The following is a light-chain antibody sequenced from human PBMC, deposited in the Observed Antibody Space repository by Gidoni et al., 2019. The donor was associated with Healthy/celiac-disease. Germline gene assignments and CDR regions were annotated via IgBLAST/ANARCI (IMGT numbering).Light chain of an antibody. Sequence: EIVLTQSPGTLSLSPGESATLSFRASQSVSSSHLAWYQQKPGQAPRPLIYGAYSRATGIPDRFSGSGSETDFTLTINGLGPGDLAVYYFQQYGSSSCTFGQGTKLEIK. CDR2: GAY. J-gene: IGKJ2*02. CDR1: QSVSSSH. V-gene: IGKV3-20*01. CDR3: QQYGSSSCT.